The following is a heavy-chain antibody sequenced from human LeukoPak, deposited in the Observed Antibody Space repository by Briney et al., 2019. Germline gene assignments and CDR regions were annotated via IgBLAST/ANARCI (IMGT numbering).Heavy chain of an antibody. CDR2: IYYNGST. V-gene: IGHV4-59*01. CDR3: ARVFKGSHDFWSGYSGPYYYGMDV. D-gene: IGHD3-3*01. Sequence: PSETLSLTCTVSGGSISSYYWSWIRQPPGKGLEWIGYIYYNGSTNYNPSLKSRVTISVDTSKNQFSLKLSSVIAADTAVYYCARVFKGSHDFWSGYSGPYYYGMDVWGQGTTVTVSS. J-gene: IGHJ6*02. CDR1: GGSISSYY.